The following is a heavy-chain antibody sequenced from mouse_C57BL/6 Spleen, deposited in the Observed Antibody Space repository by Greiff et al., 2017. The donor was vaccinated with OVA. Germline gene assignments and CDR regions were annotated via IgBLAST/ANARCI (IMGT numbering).Heavy chain of an antibody. CDR2: ISSGSSTI. V-gene: IGHV5-17*01. CDR3: ARQLYYYAMDY. CDR1: GFTFSDYG. J-gene: IGHJ4*01. D-gene: IGHD1-1*02. Sequence: DVKLQESGGGLVKPGGSLKLSCAASGFTFSDYGMHWVRQAPEKGLEWVAYISSGSSTIYYADTVKGRFTISRDNAKNTLFLQMTSLRSEDTAMYYCARQLYYYAMDYWGQGTSVTVSS.